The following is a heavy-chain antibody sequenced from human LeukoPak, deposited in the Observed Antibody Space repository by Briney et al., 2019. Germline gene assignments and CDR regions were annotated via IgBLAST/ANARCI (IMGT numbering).Heavy chain of an antibody. J-gene: IGHJ4*02. CDR2: INHSGST. D-gene: IGHD6-13*01. CDR1: GGSFSGYS. V-gene: IGHV4-34*01. CDR3: ARQQLSQLYYFDN. Sequence: PSETLSLTCAVYGGSFSGYSWTWIRQPPGKGLEWIGEINHSGSTNYNPSLKSRVTISEDTSKNQFSLKLRSVTAADTAVYYCARQQLSQLYYFDNWGQGTLVTVSS.